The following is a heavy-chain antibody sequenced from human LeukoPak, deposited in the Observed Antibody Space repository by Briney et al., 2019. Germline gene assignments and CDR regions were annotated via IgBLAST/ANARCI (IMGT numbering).Heavy chain of an antibody. D-gene: IGHD5-24*01. CDR3: AKEDVGGFDA. Sequence: GGSLRLSCAASRFIFNRYPMHWVRQGPGEGLEAVSAISEDTFRTYYARSVKGRFTVSRDNSKSTVFLHMDNLRVEDIGIYYCAKEDVGGFDAWGQGTLVTVSS. CDR2: ISEDTFRT. CDR1: RFIFNRYP. J-gene: IGHJ4*02. V-gene: IGHV3-64*01.